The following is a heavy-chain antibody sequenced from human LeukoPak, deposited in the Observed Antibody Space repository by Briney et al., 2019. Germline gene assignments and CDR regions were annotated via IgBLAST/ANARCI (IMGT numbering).Heavy chain of an antibody. V-gene: IGHV3-74*01. CDR2: IKSDGSST. Sequence: GGSLRLSCAASGFIFSRYWMHWVRQAPGKGLVWISRIKSDGSSTNYADSVKGRFTISRDNAKNTLYMQMNSLRAYDTAVYYCARELPFDLWGRGTLVAVSS. J-gene: IGHJ2*01. CDR3: ARELPFDL. D-gene: IGHD2-21*01. CDR1: GFIFSRYW.